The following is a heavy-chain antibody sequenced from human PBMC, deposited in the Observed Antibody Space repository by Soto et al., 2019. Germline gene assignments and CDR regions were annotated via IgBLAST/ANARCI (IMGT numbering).Heavy chain of an antibody. CDR2: INHSGST. CDR3: ARAPGNYYDSIG. CDR1: GGSFSGYY. J-gene: IGHJ4*02. V-gene: IGHV4-34*01. D-gene: IGHD3-22*01. Sequence: SETLSLTCAVYGGSFSGYYWSWIRQPPGKGLEWIGEINHSGSTNYNPSLKSRVTISVDTSKNQFSLKPSSVTAADTAVYYCARAPGNYYDSIGWGQGTLVTVSS.